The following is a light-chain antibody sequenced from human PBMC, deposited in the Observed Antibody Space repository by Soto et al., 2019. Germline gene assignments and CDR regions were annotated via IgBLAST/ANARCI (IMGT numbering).Light chain of an antibody. Sequence: EIVLTQSPLSLPVTPGEPASISCRSSQSLLHSDGYNYLDWYLQKSGQSPQLLIYLGSNRASGVPDRFSGSGSGTDFTLKISRVEAEDVGVYYCMQALQTPRTFGQGTRLEIK. J-gene: IGKJ5*01. V-gene: IGKV2-28*01. CDR2: LGS. CDR1: QSLLHSDGYNY. CDR3: MQALQTPRT.